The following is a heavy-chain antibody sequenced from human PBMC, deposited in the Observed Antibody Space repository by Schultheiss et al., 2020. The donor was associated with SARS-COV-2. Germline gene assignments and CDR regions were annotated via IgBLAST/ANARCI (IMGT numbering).Heavy chain of an antibody. CDR3: ARDRVGYYYDSSGYYSGYYYGMDV. J-gene: IGHJ6*02. CDR1: GGSISSYY. V-gene: IGHV4-59*01. CDR2: IYYSGST. D-gene: IGHD3-22*01. Sequence: SCTVSGGSISSYYWSWIRQPPGKGLEWIGYIYYSGSTNYNPSLKSRVTISVDTSKNQFSLKLSSVTAADTAVYYCARDRVGYYYDSSGYYSGYYYGMDVWGQGTTVTVSS.